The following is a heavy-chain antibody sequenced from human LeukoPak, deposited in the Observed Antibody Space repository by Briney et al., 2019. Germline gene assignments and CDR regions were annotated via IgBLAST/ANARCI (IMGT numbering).Heavy chain of an antibody. D-gene: IGHD2-21*02. CDR2: VDGGGSGA. Sequence: TGGSLRLSCAASGFTFRNHWMHWVRQAPGKGRVGVSRVDGGGSGASYADFVRGRFTISRDNAKDTLYLQMNSLRAEDTAVYYCVSLVVTADLAFDIWGQGTMVTVSS. CDR3: VSLVVTADLAFDI. CDR1: GFTFRNHW. V-gene: IGHV3-74*01. J-gene: IGHJ3*02.